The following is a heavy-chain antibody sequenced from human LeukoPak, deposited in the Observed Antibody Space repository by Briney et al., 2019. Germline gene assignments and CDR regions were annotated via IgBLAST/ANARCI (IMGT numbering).Heavy chain of an antibody. CDR3: ARLAPRSTYGFAFDI. Sequence: PSETLSLTCAVYGGSFSGYYWSWIRQPPGKGLEWIGSIYYSGSTYNNPSLKSRVTISVDTSKNQFSLKLSSVTAADTAVYYCARLAPRSTYGFAFDIWGQGTMVTVSS. CDR1: GGSFSGYY. J-gene: IGHJ3*02. CDR2: IYYSGST. V-gene: IGHV4-34*01. D-gene: IGHD3-10*01.